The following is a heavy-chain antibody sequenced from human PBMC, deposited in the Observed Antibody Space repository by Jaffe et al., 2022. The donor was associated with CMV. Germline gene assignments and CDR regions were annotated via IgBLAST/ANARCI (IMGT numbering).Heavy chain of an antibody. V-gene: IGHV1-46*01. J-gene: IGHJ6*02. CDR3: ARDPVDCSGGSCYYYGMDV. D-gene: IGHD2-15*01. CDR1: GYTFTSYY. CDR2: INPSGGST. Sequence: QVQLVQSGAEVKKPGASVKVSCKASGYTFTSYYMHWVRQAPGQGLEWMGIINPSGGSTSYAQKFQGRVTMTRDTSTSTVYMELSSLRSEDTAVYYCARDPVDCSGGSCYYYGMDVWGQGTTVTVSS.